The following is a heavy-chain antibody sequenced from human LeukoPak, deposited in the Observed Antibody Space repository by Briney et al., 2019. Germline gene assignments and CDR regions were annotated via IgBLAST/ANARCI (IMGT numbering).Heavy chain of an antibody. J-gene: IGHJ3*02. CDR3: ARPTRYDFWSGYPGGAFDI. CDR1: GGSISSSSYY. CDR2: IYYSGSP. Sequence: PSETLSLTCTVSGGSISSSSYYWGWIHQPPGKGLEWIGRIYYSGSPYYNPSLKSRVTISVDTSKNQFSLKLSSVTAADTAVYYCARPTRYDFWSGYPGGAFDIWGQGTMVTVSS. D-gene: IGHD3-3*01. V-gene: IGHV4-39*01.